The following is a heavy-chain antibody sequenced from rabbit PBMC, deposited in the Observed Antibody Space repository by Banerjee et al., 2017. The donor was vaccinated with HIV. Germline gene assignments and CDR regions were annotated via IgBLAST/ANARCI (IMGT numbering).Heavy chain of an antibody. J-gene: IGHJ6*01. D-gene: IGHD2-1*01. CDR1: GFTISSSYY. CDR2: INTSSGNT. V-gene: IGHV1S45*01. CDR3: ARWAYGYDDYGDYGMDL. Sequence: QEQLVESGGDLVKPEGSLTLTCTASGFTISSSYYMCWVRQAPGKGLEWIGCINTSSGNTVYASWAKGRFTISKTSSTTVTLQMTSLTAADTATYFCARWAYGYDDYGDYGMDLWGPGTLVTVS.